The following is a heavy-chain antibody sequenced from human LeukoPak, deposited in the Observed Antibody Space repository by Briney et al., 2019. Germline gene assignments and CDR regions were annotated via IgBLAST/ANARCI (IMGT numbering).Heavy chain of an antibody. CDR1: GFSFSSFG. CDR3: ARDSEAYCGGHCYSYFDS. V-gene: IGHV3-21*01. CDR2: ISGSGDFI. Sequence: PGGSLRLSCAVSGFSFSSFGMIWVRQAPGKGLEWLASISGSGDFIYYADSVKGRFTISKDNTKNSVHLQLTSLRAEDTAVYYRARDSEAYCGGHCYSYFDSRGQGTRLTVSS. J-gene: IGHJ4*02. D-gene: IGHD2-21*02.